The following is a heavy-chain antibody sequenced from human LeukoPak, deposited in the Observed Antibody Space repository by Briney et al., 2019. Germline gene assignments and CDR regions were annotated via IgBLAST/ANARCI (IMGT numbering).Heavy chain of an antibody. V-gene: IGHV3-74*01. CDR3: ARANNRKTGTNTHYFDY. D-gene: IGHD1/OR15-1a*01. Sequence: PGGSLRLSCAASGFTFSTYAMSWVRQAPGEGLVWVSRIRSDGSDTRYAESVKGRFTISRDNAKNTLYLQMNSLRAEDTAVYYCARANNRKTGTNTHYFDYWGQGTLVTVSS. CDR2: IRSDGSDT. CDR1: GFTFSTYA. J-gene: IGHJ4*02.